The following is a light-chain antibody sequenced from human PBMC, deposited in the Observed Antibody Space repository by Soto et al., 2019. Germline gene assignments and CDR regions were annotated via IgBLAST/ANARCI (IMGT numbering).Light chain of an antibody. J-gene: IGLJ1*01. CDR2: EVS. CDR3: SSYTTSGTRV. CDR1: TSDVGGYSS. Sequence: QSVLTQPASVSGSPGQSITISCTGTTSDVGGYSSVSWYQLHPGKAPELMIYEVSNRPSGVSNRFSGSKSGNTASLTISGLQAEDESDYYCSSYTTSGTRVFGTGTKVTVL. V-gene: IGLV2-14*01.